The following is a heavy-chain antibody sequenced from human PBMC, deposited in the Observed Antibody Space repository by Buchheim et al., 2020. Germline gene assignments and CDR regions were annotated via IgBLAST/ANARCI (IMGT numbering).Heavy chain of an antibody. CDR2: IYYSGST. Sequence: QVQLQESGPGLVKPSETLSLTCTVSGGSISSYYWSWIRQPPGKGLEWIGYIYYSGSTNYNPSLKSRVTISVDTSKNQFSLNLSSVTAADTAVYYCASFAGGGYSYGSASVDVWGQGTT. V-gene: IGHV4-59*12. J-gene: IGHJ6*02. CDR3: ASFAGGGYSYGSASVDV. CDR1: GGSISSYY. D-gene: IGHD5-18*01.